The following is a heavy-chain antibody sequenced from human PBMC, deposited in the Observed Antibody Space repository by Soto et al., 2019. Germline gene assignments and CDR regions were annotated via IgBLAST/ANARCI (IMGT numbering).Heavy chain of an antibody. CDR2: IIPIFGTA. CDR3: ARGFLLGELSFSGY. CDR1: GGTFSSYS. Sequence: AASVKVSRKASGGTFSSYSIRWVRQAPGQGLEWMGGIIPIFGTANYAQKFQGRVTITADESTSTAYMELSSLRSEDTAVYYCARGFLLGELSFSGYWGQGTLVTVSS. V-gene: IGHV1-69*01. J-gene: IGHJ4*02. D-gene: IGHD3-16*02.